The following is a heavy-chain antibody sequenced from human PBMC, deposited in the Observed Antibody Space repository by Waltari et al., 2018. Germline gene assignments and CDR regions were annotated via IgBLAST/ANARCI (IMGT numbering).Heavy chain of an antibody. Sequence: QVQLQESGPGPVKPPDTLSLTCAASGYLISSGHYWGWIRQPPGKGLEWIGSIYHSGSTYYNPSLKSRVTISVDTSKNQFSLKLSSVTAADTAVYYCARERAARPSGNYFDYWGQGTLVTVSS. CDR1: GYLISSGHY. CDR3: ARERAARPSGNYFDY. CDR2: IYHSGST. D-gene: IGHD6-6*01. J-gene: IGHJ4*02. V-gene: IGHV4-38-2*02.